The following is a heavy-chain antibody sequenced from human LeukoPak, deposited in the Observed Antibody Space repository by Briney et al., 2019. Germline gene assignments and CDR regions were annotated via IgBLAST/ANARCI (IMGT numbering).Heavy chain of an antibody. D-gene: IGHD3-3*01. J-gene: IGHJ4*02. Sequence: SETLSLTCAVYGGSFSGYYWSWIRQPPGKGLEWIGEINHSGSTNYNPSLKSRVTISVVTSKNQFSLKLSSVTAADTAVYYCARVPHYDFWSGYSLLGIDYWGQGTLVTVSS. CDR2: INHSGST. V-gene: IGHV4-34*01. CDR3: ARVPHYDFWSGYSLLGIDY. CDR1: GGSFSGYY.